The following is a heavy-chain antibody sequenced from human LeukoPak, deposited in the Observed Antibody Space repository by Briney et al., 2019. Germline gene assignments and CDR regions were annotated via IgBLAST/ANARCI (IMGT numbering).Heavy chain of an antibody. D-gene: IGHD5-18*01. Sequence: PGGSLRLSCAASGFTFSSYAMHWVRQAPGKGLEWVAVISYDGSNKYYADSAKGRFTISRDNSKNTLYLQMNSLRAEGTAVYYCARGRTAMVFTFFGYWGQGTLVTVSS. CDR1: GFTFSSYA. CDR2: ISYDGSNK. CDR3: ARGRTAMVFTFFGY. J-gene: IGHJ4*02. V-gene: IGHV3-30-3*01.